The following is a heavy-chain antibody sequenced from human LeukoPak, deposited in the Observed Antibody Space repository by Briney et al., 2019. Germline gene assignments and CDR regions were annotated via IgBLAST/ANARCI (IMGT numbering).Heavy chain of an antibody. CDR2: IYYSGST. CDR1: GGSVSSGSYY. J-gene: IGHJ6*02. CDR3: AREKVGIAVAGTGVYYYYGMDV. V-gene: IGHV4-61*03. D-gene: IGHD6-19*01. Sequence: SETLSLTCTVSGGSVSSGSYYWSWIRQPPGKGLEWIGYIYYSGSTNYNPSLKSRATISVETSKNHFSLKLNSVTAADTAVYYCAREKVGIAVAGTGVYYYYGMDVWGQGTTVTVSS.